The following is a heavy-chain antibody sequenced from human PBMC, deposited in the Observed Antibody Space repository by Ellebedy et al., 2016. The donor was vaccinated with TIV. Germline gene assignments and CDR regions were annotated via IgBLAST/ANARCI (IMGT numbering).Heavy chain of an antibody. Sequence: MPSETLSLTCSVSGDSIDTTSYFWGWIRQPPGQGLEWIGAVYYTGSTYYNPSLKSRVTMSINTSKNQVSLNLASVTAADTAMYYCARGGGDRPHALDLWGQGTMVTVSS. J-gene: IGHJ3*01. V-gene: IGHV4-39*01. CDR3: ARGGGDRPHALDL. D-gene: IGHD3-16*01. CDR2: VYYTGST. CDR1: GDSIDTTSYF.